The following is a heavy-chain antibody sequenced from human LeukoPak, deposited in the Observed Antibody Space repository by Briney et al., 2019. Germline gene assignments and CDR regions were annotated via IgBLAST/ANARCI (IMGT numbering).Heavy chain of an antibody. V-gene: IGHV4-31*03. J-gene: IGHJ4*02. Sequence: SETLSLTCTVSGGSISSGGYYWSWIRQHPGKGLEWIGYIYYSGSTYYNPSLKSRVTISVDTSKNQFSLKLSSVTAADTAVYYCARGYSSSWYYFDYWGQGTLVTVSS. CDR2: IYYSGST. CDR3: ARGYSSSWYYFDY. CDR1: GGSISSGGYY. D-gene: IGHD6-13*01.